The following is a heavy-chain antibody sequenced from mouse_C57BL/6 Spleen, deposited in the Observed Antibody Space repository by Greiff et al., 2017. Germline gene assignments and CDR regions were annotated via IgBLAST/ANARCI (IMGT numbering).Heavy chain of an antibody. J-gene: IGHJ4*01. Sequence: QVQLQQPGAELVKPGASVKLSCKASGYTFTSYWMQWVKQRTGQGLEWIGEIDPSVSYTNYNQKFKGKATLTVDTSSSTAYMQLSSLTSEDSAVYYCARYYDGSSPYAMDYWGQGTSLTVSS. V-gene: IGHV1-50*01. D-gene: IGHD1-1*01. CDR1: GYTFTSYW. CDR2: IDPSVSYT. CDR3: ARYYDGSSPYAMDY.